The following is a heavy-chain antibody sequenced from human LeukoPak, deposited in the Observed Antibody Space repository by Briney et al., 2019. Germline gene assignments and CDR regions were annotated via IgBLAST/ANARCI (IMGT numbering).Heavy chain of an antibody. CDR1: GFTFSSYA. Sequence: AGGSLRLSXAASGFTFSSYAMSWVRQAPGKGLEWVSAISGSGGSTYYADSVKGRFTISRDNSKNTLYLQMNSLRAEDTAVYYCARDAWIQLWLPHTYWGQGTLVTVSS. V-gene: IGHV3-23*01. CDR3: ARDAWIQLWLPHTY. CDR2: ISGSGGST. J-gene: IGHJ4*02. D-gene: IGHD5-18*01.